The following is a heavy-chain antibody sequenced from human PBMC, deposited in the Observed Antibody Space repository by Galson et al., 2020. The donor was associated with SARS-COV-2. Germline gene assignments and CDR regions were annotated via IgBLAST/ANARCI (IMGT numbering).Heavy chain of an antibody. CDR3: ARVPVAAAGVFDY. CDR2: IYYSGST. CDR1: GGSVSSGSYY. D-gene: IGHD6-13*01. Sequence: SETLSLTCTVSGGSVSSGSYYWSWIRQPPGKGLEWIGYIYYSGSTDYNPSLKSRVTISVDTSKNQFSLKLSSVTAADTAVYYCARVPVAAAGVFDYWGQGTLVTVSS. V-gene: IGHV4-61*01. J-gene: IGHJ4*02.